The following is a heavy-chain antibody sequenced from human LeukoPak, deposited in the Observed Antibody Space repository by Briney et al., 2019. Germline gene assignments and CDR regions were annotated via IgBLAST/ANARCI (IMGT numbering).Heavy chain of an antibody. D-gene: IGHD3-9*01. V-gene: IGHV1-46*01. CDR2: IDPTSAAP. CDR3: VANPFDP. Sequence: ASVKVSCKASGYTFTTYYMHWGRQAPGQGLEWMGLIDPTSAAPVYTHKFQDRLTLPTDTSTSTVYMELSSLTSEDTGVYYCVANPFDPRGPGTLVTVSS. CDR1: GYTFTTYY. J-gene: IGHJ5*02.